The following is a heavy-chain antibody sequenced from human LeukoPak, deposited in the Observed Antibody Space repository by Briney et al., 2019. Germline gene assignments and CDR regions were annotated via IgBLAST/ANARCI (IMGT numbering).Heavy chain of an antibody. Sequence: GGSLRLSCVASGFTVSDNYMTWVRQAPGKGLEWVSIIYSGGSTYYADSVKGRFTLSRDNSKNTLYLQMNSLRAEDTAVYYCAKAEGITMIVVVITPFDYWGQGTLVTVSS. J-gene: IGHJ4*02. V-gene: IGHV3-53*01. CDR3: AKAEGITMIVVVITPFDY. CDR1: GFTVSDNY. CDR2: IYSGGST. D-gene: IGHD3-22*01.